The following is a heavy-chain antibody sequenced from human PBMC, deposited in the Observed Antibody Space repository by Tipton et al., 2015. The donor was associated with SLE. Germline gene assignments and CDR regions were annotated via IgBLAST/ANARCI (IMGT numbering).Heavy chain of an antibody. CDR2: INHSGTT. CDR3: ARDQTTVVTRGYYYYYMDV. V-gene: IGHV4-34*01. CDR1: GGSFSGYF. Sequence: GLVKPSETLSLTCAVYGGSFSGYFWSWIRQLPDKGLEWIGEINHSGTTNCNPSLKSRVTIPVDTSKNQFSLKLSSVTAADTAVYYCARDQTTVVTRGYYYYYMDVWGKGTTVTVSS. D-gene: IGHD4-23*01. J-gene: IGHJ6*03.